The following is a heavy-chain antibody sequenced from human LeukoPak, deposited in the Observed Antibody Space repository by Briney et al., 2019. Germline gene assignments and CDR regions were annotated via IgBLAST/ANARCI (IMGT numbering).Heavy chain of an antibody. Sequence: ASVKVSCKASGDTFITDYIHWVRQGPGQGPEWMGVSNPSGGSTTNAQKFQGRVTMTRDTSTSTVYMELSSLRSEDTAIYYCARARGSGSYYGHDYYYYHYMDVWGKGTTVTVS. J-gene: IGHJ6*03. CDR1: GDTFITDY. CDR2: SNPSGGST. D-gene: IGHD3-10*01. V-gene: IGHV1-46*01. CDR3: ARARGSGSYYGHDYYYYHYMDV.